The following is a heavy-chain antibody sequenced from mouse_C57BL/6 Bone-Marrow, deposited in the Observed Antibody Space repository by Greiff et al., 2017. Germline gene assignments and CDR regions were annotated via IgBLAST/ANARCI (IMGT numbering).Heavy chain of an antibody. V-gene: IGHV1-7*01. D-gene: IGHD2-3*01. CDR1: GYTFTSYW. CDR2: INPSSGYT. CDR3: ARRAGYFNFDY. Sequence: QVQLQQSGAELAKPGASVKLSCKASGYTFTSYWMHWVKQRPGQGLEWIGYINPSSGYTKYNQKFKDKATSTADKSSSTAYMQLSSLTYEDSAVYYCARRAGYFNFDYWGQGTTLTVSS. J-gene: IGHJ2*01.